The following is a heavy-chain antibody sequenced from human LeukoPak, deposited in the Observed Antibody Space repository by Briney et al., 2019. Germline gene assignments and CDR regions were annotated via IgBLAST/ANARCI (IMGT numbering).Heavy chain of an antibody. J-gene: IGHJ4*02. D-gene: IGHD5-18*01. CDR1: GFTLSTNA. CDR2: ISGSGAST. Sequence: GGSLRLSCLTSGFTLSTNAMSWVRQAPGKGLEWISGISGSGASTYYADSVKGRFTISRDSSKNTLYLQKNSLRVEDTAVYYCARDPNRGYSYGYVDYWGQGTLVTVSS. V-gene: IGHV3-23*01. CDR3: ARDPNRGYSYGYVDY.